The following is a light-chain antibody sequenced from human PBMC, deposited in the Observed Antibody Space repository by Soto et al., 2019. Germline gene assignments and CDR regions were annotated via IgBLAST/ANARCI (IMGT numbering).Light chain of an antibody. CDR3: QQYGRSPRT. CDR2: GAS. Sequence: EIVLTQSPGTLSLSPGERATLSCRASQSVSSSYVTWYQQKPGQAPRLLIYGASSRATAIPDRFSGSGSGTDFTLTISRLEPEDFAVYYCQQYGRSPRTFGQGTKVDIK. CDR1: QSVSSSY. J-gene: IGKJ1*01. V-gene: IGKV3-20*01.